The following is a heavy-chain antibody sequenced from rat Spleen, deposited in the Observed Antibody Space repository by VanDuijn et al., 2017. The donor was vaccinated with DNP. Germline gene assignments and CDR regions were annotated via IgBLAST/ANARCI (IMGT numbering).Heavy chain of an antibody. D-gene: IGHD1-4*01. V-gene: IGHV5-58*01. CDR1: GFTFSSYW. J-gene: IGHJ3*01. Sequence: EVQLVETGGGLVQPGRSLKLSCVASGFTFSSYWMFWNRQAPGKGLEWVASINTDGGTTYYPDSVKGRFTISRDNAENTVYLQMNSLRSEDTATYFCAKGTGGFAHWGQGTLVTVSS. CDR2: INTDGGTT. CDR3: AKGTGGFAH.